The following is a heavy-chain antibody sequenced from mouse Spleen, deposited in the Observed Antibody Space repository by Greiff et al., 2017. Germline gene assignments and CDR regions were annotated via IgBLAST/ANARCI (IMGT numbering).Heavy chain of an antibody. J-gene: IGHJ4*01. D-gene: IGHD1-1*01. CDR1: GYTFTSYG. CDR2: IYPRSGNT. Sequence: QVQLQQSGAELARPGASVKLSCKASGYTFTSYGISWVKQRPGQGLEWIGEIYPRSGNTYYNEKFKGKATLTADKSSSTAYMELRSLTSEDSAVYFCARYGDYYDGSYDYYAMDYWGQGTSVTVSS. CDR3: ARYGDYYDGSYDYYAMDY. V-gene: IGHV1-81*01.